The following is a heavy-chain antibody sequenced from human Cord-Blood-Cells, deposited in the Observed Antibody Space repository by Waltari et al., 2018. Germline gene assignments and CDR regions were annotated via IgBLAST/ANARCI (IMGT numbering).Heavy chain of an antibody. CDR2: IYHSGST. Sequence: QVQLQESGPGLVKPSETLSLTCTVSGYAISSGYYWGWIRQPPGKGVEWIGSIYHSGSTYYNPSLKSRVTISVDTSKNQFSLKLSSVTAADTAVYYCARVLGIVVVPAAPDYWGQGTLVTVSS. CDR3: ARVLGIVVVPAAPDY. V-gene: IGHV4-38-2*02. D-gene: IGHD2-2*01. J-gene: IGHJ4*02. CDR1: GYAISSGYY.